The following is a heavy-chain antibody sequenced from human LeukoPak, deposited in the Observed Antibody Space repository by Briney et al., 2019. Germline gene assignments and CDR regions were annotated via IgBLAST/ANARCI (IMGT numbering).Heavy chain of an antibody. CDR3: ASATYRSGRAC. CDR2: IYYIVST. Sequence: PPETLSLTCTVSGGSISSYYCSWIRHPPGKGLGWIGYIYYIVSTNYNPSLKPRVTISVATSKTQFSLKLSSMTAADTAVHCRASATYRSGRACWGQATLVTVSS. V-gene: IGHV4-59*01. CDR1: GGSISSYY. D-gene: IGHD6-19*01. J-gene: IGHJ1*01.